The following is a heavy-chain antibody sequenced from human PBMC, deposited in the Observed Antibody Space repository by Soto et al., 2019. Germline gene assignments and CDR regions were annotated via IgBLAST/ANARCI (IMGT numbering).Heavy chain of an antibody. CDR3: ARYYFDSSASSYYFDY. D-gene: IGHD3-22*01. J-gene: IGHJ4*02. V-gene: IGHV5-51*01. Sequence: GESLKISCTGSGYRFTSYWIGWVRPMPGKGLEWMGVIYPGDSDTKYSPSFQGQVTISADKSISTAYLQWSSLQASDTAMYYCARYYFDSSASSYYFDYWGQGTQVTVSS. CDR2: IYPGDSDT. CDR1: GYRFTSYW.